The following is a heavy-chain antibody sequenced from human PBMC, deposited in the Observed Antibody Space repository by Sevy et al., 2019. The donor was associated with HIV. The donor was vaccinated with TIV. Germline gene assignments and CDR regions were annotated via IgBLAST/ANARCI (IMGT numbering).Heavy chain of an antibody. CDR2: ISGSGGST. Sequence: GGSLRLSCAASGFTFSSYAMSWVRQAPGKGLEWVSAISGSGGSTYYADSVKGRFTISRDNSKNTLYLQMNSLRAEETAIYYCAKPTLANPYDSSGYYYFDAFDIWGQGTMVTVSS. V-gene: IGHV3-23*01. D-gene: IGHD3-22*01. J-gene: IGHJ3*02. CDR3: AKPTLANPYDSSGYYYFDAFDI. CDR1: GFTFSSYA.